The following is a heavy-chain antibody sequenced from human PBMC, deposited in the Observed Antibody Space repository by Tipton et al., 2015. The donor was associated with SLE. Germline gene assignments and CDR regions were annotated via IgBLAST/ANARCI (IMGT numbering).Heavy chain of an antibody. D-gene: IGHD3-10*01. V-gene: IGHV4-59*01. J-gene: IGHJ4*02. CDR3: ARESGEWRGEDGSGGIDY. CDR2: IYYSGST. Sequence: TLSLTCTVSGGSISSYYWSWIRQPPGKGLEWIGYIYYSGSTNYNPSLKSRVTISVDTADNQFSHKLSSVTAAGTAVYYCARESGEWRGEDGSGGIDYWGQGTLFTVSS. CDR1: GGSISSYY.